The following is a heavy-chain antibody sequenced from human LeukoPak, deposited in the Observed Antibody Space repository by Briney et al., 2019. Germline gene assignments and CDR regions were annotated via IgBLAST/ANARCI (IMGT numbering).Heavy chain of an antibody. CDR3: ARGRYCSSTSCYRVKDWFDP. CDR1: GFTFSSYG. Sequence: GRSLRLSCAASGFTFSSYGMHWVRQAPGKGLEWVAVIWYDGSNKYYADSVKGRFTISRDNSKNTLYLQMNGLRAEDTAVYYCARGRYCSSTSCYRVKDWFDPWGQGTLVTVSS. V-gene: IGHV3-33*01. J-gene: IGHJ5*02. D-gene: IGHD2-2*01. CDR2: IWYDGSNK.